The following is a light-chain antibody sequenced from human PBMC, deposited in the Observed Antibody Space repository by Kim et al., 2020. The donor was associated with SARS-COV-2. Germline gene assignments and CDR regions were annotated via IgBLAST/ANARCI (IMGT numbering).Light chain of an antibody. CDR2: DAS. CDR3: QQYINWPLT. V-gene: IGKV3-15*01. CDR1: QNINNH. Sequence: LSPGERATLSCRASQNINNHLAGYRHKPGQAPGLLIYDASTRATGIPARFSGSGSGTEFSLTISSLQSEDFAVYYCQQYINWPLTFGQGTKVDIK. J-gene: IGKJ1*01.